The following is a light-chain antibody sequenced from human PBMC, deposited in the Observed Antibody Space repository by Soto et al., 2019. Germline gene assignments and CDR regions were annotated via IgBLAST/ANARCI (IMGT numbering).Light chain of an antibody. V-gene: IGKV3-11*01. J-gene: IGKJ4*01. CDR3: QQRSNLPLT. CDR1: QSVSSY. Sequence: EIVLTQSPATLSLSPGERATLSCRASQSVSSYLAWYQQKPGQAPRLLIYDASNRATGIPARFSGSGSGTEFTLTISSLEPEDFAVYYCQQRSNLPLTFGGGTKVEI. CDR2: DAS.